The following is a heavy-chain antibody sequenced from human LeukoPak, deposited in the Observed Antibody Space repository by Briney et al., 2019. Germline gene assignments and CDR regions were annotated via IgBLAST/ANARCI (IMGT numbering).Heavy chain of an antibody. D-gene: IGHD2-2*01. CDR2: INPNSGGT. V-gene: IGHV1-2*02. CDR3: ARTGGDIVVVPAAHWFDP. Sequence: ASVKVSCKASGYTFTGYYMHWVRQAPGQGLEWMGWINPNSGGTNYAQKFQGRVTMTRDTSISTAYMELSRLRSDDTAVYYCARTGGDIVVVPAAHWFDPWGQGTLVTVSS. J-gene: IGHJ5*02. CDR1: GYTFTGYY.